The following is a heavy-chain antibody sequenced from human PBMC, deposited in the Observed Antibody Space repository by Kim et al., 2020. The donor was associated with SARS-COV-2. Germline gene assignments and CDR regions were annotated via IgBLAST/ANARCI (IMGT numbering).Heavy chain of an antibody. CDR1: GFTFSSYA. Sequence: GGSLRLSCAASGFTFSSYAMSWVRQAPGKGLEWVSAISGSGGSTYYADSVKGRFTISRDNSKNTLYLQMNSLRAEDTAVYYCAKATAAGFNYYYYMDVWGKGTTVTVSS. CDR2: ISGSGGST. J-gene: IGHJ6*03. CDR3: AKATAAGFNYYYYMDV. D-gene: IGHD6-13*01. V-gene: IGHV3-23*01.